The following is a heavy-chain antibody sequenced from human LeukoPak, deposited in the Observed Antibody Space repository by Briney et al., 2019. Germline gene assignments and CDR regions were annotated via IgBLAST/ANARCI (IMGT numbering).Heavy chain of an antibody. CDR1: GGTFSSYA. J-gene: IGHJ3*02. Sequence: GASVKVSCKASGGTFSSYAISWVRQAPGQGLEWMGGIIPIFGTANYAQKFQGRVTITADESTSTAYMELSSLRSEDTAVYYCAREHGYGDPHDAFDIWGQGTMVTVSS. CDR3: AREHGYGDPHDAFDI. CDR2: IIPIFGTA. V-gene: IGHV1-69*13. D-gene: IGHD4-17*01.